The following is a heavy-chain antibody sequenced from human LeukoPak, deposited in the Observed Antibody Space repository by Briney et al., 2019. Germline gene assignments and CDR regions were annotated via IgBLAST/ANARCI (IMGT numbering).Heavy chain of an antibody. Sequence: SLRLSCAGSGFIFNNYAMHWVRQPPGKGLEWVSGISWNSGSIDYADSVKGRFTISRDNAKNSLYLQMNSLTAEDTAVYYCVRDWSARYFDYWGQGILVTVSS. D-gene: IGHD6-6*01. CDR3: VRDWSARYFDY. CDR2: ISWNSGSI. J-gene: IGHJ4*02. CDR1: GFIFNNYA. V-gene: IGHV3-9*01.